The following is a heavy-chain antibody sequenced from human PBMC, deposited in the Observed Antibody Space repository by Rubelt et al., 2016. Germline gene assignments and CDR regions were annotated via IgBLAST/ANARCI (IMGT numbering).Heavy chain of an antibody. CDR2: ISTYNGNT. CDR1: GYTFTNYG. V-gene: IGHV1-18*01. J-gene: IGHJ4*02. D-gene: IGHD1-26*01. CDR3: GRGWELDY. Sequence: QVQLVQSGAEVKKPGASVKVSCKTSGYTFTNYGITWVRQAPGQGLEWMVWISTYNGNTNMAKKLQDRGNITPDTSTSTAYMELRSLRSDDTAVYYCGRGWELDYWGQGTLVTVSS.